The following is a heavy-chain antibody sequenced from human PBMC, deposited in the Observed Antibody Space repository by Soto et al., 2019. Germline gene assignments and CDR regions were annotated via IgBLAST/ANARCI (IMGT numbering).Heavy chain of an antibody. V-gene: IGHV3-23*01. Sequence: EVQLLESGGGLVQPGGSLRLSCAPSGFIFSNYAMSWVRQARGKGLEWVSAISGSGADTYYTESVKGRFTISRDNVKNTLYLQMNSLRAEDTAVYYCAKDTGRGGGSVFDYWGQGTLVTVSS. CDR3: AKDTGRGGGSVFDY. D-gene: IGHD2-15*01. CDR1: GFIFSNYA. J-gene: IGHJ4*02. CDR2: ISGSGADT.